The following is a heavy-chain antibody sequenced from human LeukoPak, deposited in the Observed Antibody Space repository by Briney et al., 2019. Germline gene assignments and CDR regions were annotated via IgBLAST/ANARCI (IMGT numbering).Heavy chain of an antibody. CDR3: AKGVWYNSGWCYFDS. CDR1: GFTFSSYS. D-gene: IGHD6-19*01. CDR2: ISSSSSTI. Sequence: GGSLRLSCAASGFTFSSYSMNWVRQAPGKGLEWVSYISSSSSTIYYADSVKGRFTISRDNAKNSLYLQMSSLRAEDTAVYYCAKGVWYNSGWCYFDSWGQGTLVTVSS. J-gene: IGHJ4*02. V-gene: IGHV3-48*01.